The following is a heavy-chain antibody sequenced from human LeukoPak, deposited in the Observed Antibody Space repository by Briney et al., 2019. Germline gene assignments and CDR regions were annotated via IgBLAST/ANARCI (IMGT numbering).Heavy chain of an antibody. V-gene: IGHV4-59*08. D-gene: IGHD3-22*01. CDR2: IYYSGST. Sequence: SETLSLTCTVYGGSISIYYWSWIRQPPGKGLEWIGYIYYSGSTNYNPSLKSRVTISVDTSKNQFSLKLSSVTAADTAVYYCARKGEVRAYYYDSSGYFAFDIWGQGTMVTVSS. CDR3: ARKGEVRAYYYDSSGYFAFDI. CDR1: GGSISIYY. J-gene: IGHJ3*02.